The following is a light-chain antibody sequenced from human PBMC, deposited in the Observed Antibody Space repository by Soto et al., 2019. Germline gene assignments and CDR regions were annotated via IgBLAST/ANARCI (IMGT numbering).Light chain of an antibody. Sequence: SYELTQPPSVSVAPGKTARITCGGDNIGSESVNWYQQKPGQAPVLVMYYDSARPSGIPERFSGSNSGNTATLTISRVEAGDEADYYCQVWHTSLDHQVFGGGTQLTVL. CDR2: YDS. J-gene: IGLJ3*02. V-gene: IGLV3-21*04. CDR1: NIGSES. CDR3: QVWHTSLDHQV.